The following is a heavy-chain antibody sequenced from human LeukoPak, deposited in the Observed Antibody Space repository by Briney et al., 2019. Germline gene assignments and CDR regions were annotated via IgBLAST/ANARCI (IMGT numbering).Heavy chain of an antibody. CDR1: GFTFSSYG. CDR3: AREGYYGSGLYYYYYMDV. CDR2: ISSSSSTI. Sequence: GGSLRLSCAASGFTFSSYGMHWVRQAPGKGLEWVSYISSSSSTIYYADSVKGRFTISRDNAKNSLYLQMKSLRAEDTAVYYCAREGYYGSGLYYYYYMDVWGKGTTVTVSS. D-gene: IGHD3-10*01. V-gene: IGHV3-48*01. J-gene: IGHJ6*03.